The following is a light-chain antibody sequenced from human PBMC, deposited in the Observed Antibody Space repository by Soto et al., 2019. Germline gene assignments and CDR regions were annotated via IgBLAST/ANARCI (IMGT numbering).Light chain of an antibody. Sequence: DNVVTQSTNSLAVSLGERATINCKSSQSLLYSSNNKNFLAWYQQKPGQPPKLLFYWASTRQSGVPDRFSGSGSGTDFTLTITSLQAEDVAIHYCQQDSTILAIRFCHGARLEI. CDR3: QQDSTILAIR. J-gene: IGKJ5*01. CDR1: QSLLYSSNNKNF. CDR2: WAS. V-gene: IGKV4-1*01.